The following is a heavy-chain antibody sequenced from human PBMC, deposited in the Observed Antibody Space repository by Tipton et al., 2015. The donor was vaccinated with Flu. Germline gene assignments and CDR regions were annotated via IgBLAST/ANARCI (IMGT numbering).Heavy chain of an antibody. V-gene: IGHV5-51*01. D-gene: IGHD3-22*01. Sequence: QLVQSGAEAKKPGESLKISCKGSGYSFTSYWIGWVRQMPGKGLEWMGIIYPGDSDTRYSPSFQGQVTISADKSISTAYLQWSSLKASDTAMYYCAGLVSGYYDSSGPGGYYFDYGGQGTLVTVSS. CDR2: IYPGDSDT. CDR1: GYSFTSYW. CDR3: AGLVSGYYDSSGPGGYYFDY. J-gene: IGHJ4*02.